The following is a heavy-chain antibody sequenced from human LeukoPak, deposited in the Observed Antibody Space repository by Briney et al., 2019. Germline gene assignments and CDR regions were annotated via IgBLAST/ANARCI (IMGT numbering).Heavy chain of an antibody. D-gene: IGHD4-23*01. V-gene: IGHV3-20*04. CDR2: INWNGGST. Sequence: PGGSLRLSCAASGFTFDDYGMSWVRQAPGKGLEWVSGINWNGGSTGYADSVKGRFTISRDNSKNTLYLQMNSLRAEDTALYYCAKGNTVVTYGLIDYWGQGTLVTVSS. CDR1: GFTFDDYG. J-gene: IGHJ4*02. CDR3: AKGNTVVTYGLIDY.